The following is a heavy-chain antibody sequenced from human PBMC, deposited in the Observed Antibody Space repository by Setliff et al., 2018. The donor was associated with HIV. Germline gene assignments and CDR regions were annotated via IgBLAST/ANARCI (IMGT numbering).Heavy chain of an antibody. CDR3: ATIRAYYYDSSGQEYLQY. J-gene: IGHJ1*01. CDR1: GYSLTDLS. D-gene: IGHD3-22*01. Sequence: ASVKVSCKVSGYSLTDLSIHWVRQAPGKGLEWMGGFDPEDGETVYAQKLQGRVTMTEDTSTDSAYMELSSLRSEDTAMYYCATIRAYYYDSSGQEYLQYWGHGILVTVSS. CDR2: FDPEDGET. V-gene: IGHV1-24*01.